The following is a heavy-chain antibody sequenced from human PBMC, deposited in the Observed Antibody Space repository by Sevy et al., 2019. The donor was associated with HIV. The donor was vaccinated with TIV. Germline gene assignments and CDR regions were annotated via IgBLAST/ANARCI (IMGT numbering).Heavy chain of an antibody. CDR1: GFTFSSYA. V-gene: IGHV3-23*01. J-gene: IGHJ6*02. CDR3: AKGDDDILTGYPIPNYYYYYGLDV. CDR2: ISGSGGST. Sequence: GGSLRLSCAASGFTFSSYAMSWVRQAPGKGLEWVSAISGSGGSTYYSDSVKGRFTISRDNSKNTLYLQMNSLRAEDTAVYYCAKGDDDILTGYPIPNYYYYYGLDVWGQGTTVTVSS. D-gene: IGHD3-9*01.